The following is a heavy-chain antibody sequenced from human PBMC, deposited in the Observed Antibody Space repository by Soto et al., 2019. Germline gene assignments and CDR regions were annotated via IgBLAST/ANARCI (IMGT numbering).Heavy chain of an antibody. V-gene: IGHV3-74*01. Sequence: ELQLVESGGGLVQPGGSLRLSCVASGFSFSTYWMHWVRQAPGKGLVWVSRINTAGTTTPYADSVTGRFTISRDNAKNPRFLQMKRRGAEDTGVYYWGRGGGDYGDYLDYWGQGALVTVSS. CDR2: INTAGTTT. CDR3: GRGGGDYGDYLDY. D-gene: IGHD4-17*01. CDR1: GFSFSTYW. J-gene: IGHJ4*02.